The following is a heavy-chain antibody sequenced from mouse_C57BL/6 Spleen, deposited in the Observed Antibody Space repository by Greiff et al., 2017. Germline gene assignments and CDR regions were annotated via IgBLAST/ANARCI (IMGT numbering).Heavy chain of an antibody. D-gene: IGHD1-1*01. CDR2: IDPSDSYP. V-gene: IGHV1-69*01. J-gene: IGHJ2*01. CDR3: ARKDYGSSYGY. Sequence: QVQLQQPGAELVMPGASVKLSCKASGYTFTSYWMHWVKQRPGQGLEWIGEIDPSDSYPNYNQKFKGKSTLTADKSSSTAYMQLSSRTSEDSAVYYCARKDYGSSYGYWGEGTTLTVSS. CDR1: GYTFTSYW.